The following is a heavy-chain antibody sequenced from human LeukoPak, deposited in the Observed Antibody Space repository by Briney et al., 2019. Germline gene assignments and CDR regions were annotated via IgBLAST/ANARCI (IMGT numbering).Heavy chain of an antibody. CDR1: GFTFSSYW. D-gene: IGHD5-18*01. Sequence: GSLRLSCAASGFTFSSYWMSWIRQPPGKGLEWIGEINHSGSTNYNPSLKSRVTISVDTSKNQFSPKLSSVTAADTAVYYCARYRSGYSYGPSDAFDIWGQGTMVTVSS. J-gene: IGHJ3*02. CDR2: INHSGST. CDR3: ARYRSGYSYGPSDAFDI. V-gene: IGHV4-34*01.